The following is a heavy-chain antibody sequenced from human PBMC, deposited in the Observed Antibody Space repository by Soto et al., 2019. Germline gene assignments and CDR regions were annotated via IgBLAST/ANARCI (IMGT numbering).Heavy chain of an antibody. CDR2: ISSGGCDT. J-gene: IGHJ5*02. CDR3: AIGAS. Sequence: EVQLVESGGGLVKPGESLRLSCEASGFTFSRDSMNWVRQVPGKGLEWVASISSGGCDTWYADSVKGRFTISRDNAQNSLLWQRKTLRAGETSRYYCAIGASWGPGTQVTVSS. V-gene: IGHV3-21*02. CDR1: GFTFSRDS.